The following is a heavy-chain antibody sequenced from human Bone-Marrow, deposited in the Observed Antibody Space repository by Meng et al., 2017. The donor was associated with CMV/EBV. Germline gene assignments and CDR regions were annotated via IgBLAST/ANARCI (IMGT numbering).Heavy chain of an antibody. V-gene: IGHV1-69*13. D-gene: IGHD2-15*01. Sequence: SVKVSCKSSGGYFSSYVISWMRQAPGQGLEWMGGIIPIFGTINYAERFQGRVTINADASTSTAYMELSSLTSENTAVYYCARGGYCSGSSCYSVYYSYGLDVWGQGTTVTVSS. J-gene: IGHJ6*02. CDR1: GGYFSSYV. CDR2: IIPIFGTI. CDR3: ARGGYCSGSSCYSVYYSYGLDV.